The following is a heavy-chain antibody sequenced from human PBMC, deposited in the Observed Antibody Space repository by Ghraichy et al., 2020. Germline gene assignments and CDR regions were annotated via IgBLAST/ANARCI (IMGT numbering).Heavy chain of an antibody. J-gene: IGHJ6*02. D-gene: IGHD2-2*01. CDR1: GGTFSSYA. CDR2: IIPIFGTA. V-gene: IGHV1-69*13. Sequence: SVKVSCKASGGTFSSYAISWVRQAPGQGLEWIGGIIPIFGTANYAQKFQGRVTITADESTSTAYMELSSLRSDDTAVYYWARGNLGCSSTSCNPGTYYYDGMDVWGQGTTVTVSS. CDR3: ARGNLGCSSTSCNPGTYYYDGMDV.